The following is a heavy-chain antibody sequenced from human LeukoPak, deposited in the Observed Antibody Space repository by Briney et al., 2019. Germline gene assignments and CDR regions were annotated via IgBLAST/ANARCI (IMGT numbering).Heavy chain of an antibody. Sequence: GGSLRLSCAASGFLFSGSALHWVRQASGKGLEWVGRIRSRANNYATAYAASVEGRFTISRDDSKNSAYLQMNSLKTEDTAVYHCAAEMEQWPEGYALDIWGQGTMITVSS. D-gene: IGHD6-19*01. CDR3: AAEMEQWPEGYALDI. J-gene: IGHJ3*02. V-gene: IGHV3-73*01. CDR1: GFLFSGSA. CDR2: IRSRANNYAT.